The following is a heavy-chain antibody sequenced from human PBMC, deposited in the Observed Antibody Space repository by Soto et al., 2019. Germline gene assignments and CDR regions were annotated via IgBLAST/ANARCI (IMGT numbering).Heavy chain of an antibody. CDR3: ARVERGTATTVVDAFEI. CDR1: GGSVSSSSNYY. D-gene: IGHD1-1*01. Sequence: SETLSLTCAVYGGSVSSSSNYYWSWIRQPPGKGLEWIGEMSHSGGTHFNPSLKSRVTISVDTSKNQFSLKMSSVTAADTGLNYCARVERGTATTVVDAFEIWGPGTMVTVSS. J-gene: IGHJ3*02. V-gene: IGHV4-34*01. CDR2: MSHSGGT.